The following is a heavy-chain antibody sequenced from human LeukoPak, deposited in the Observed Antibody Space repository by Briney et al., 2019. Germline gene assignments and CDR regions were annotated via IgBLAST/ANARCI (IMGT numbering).Heavy chain of an antibody. V-gene: IGHV3-21*01. D-gene: IGHD6-19*01. CDR1: GFTFSSYS. CDR2: ISSSSSYI. CDR3: AKDGVAGTGLNQYYFDY. Sequence: GGSLRLSCAASGFTFSSYSMNWVRQAPGKGLEWVSSISSSSSYIYYADSVKGRFTISRDNAKNSLYLQMNSLRAEDTAVYYCAKDGVAGTGLNQYYFDYWGQGTLVTVSS. J-gene: IGHJ4*02.